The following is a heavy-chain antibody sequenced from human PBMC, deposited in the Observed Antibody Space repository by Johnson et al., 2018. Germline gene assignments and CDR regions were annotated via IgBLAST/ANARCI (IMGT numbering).Heavy chain of an antibody. D-gene: IGHD6-13*01. CDR3: AKDWYSSSWYGHFQY. J-gene: IGHJ1*01. CDR2: ISSSGSTI. V-gene: IGHV3-11*04. Sequence: QVQLVESGGGLVKPGGSXRLSCAASGFTFSDYYMSWIRQAPGKGLEWVSYISSSGSTIYYADSVKGRFTISRDNAKNSLYLQMNSLRAEDTAVYYWAKDWYSSSWYGHFQYWGQGTLVTVSS. CDR1: GFTFSDYY.